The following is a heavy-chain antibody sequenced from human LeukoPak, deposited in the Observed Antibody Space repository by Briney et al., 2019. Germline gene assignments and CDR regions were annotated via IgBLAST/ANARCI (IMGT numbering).Heavy chain of an antibody. D-gene: IGHD6-13*01. Sequence: GGSLRLSCAASGFTFNHYWMSWVRQAPGKGLEYVSAISSNGGSTYYANSVKGRFTISRDNSKNTLYLQMGSLRAEDMAVYYCARDVGRGYSSSWYYFDYWGQGTLVTVSS. CDR2: ISSNGGST. CDR3: ARDVGRGYSSSWYYFDY. J-gene: IGHJ4*02. V-gene: IGHV3-64*01. CDR1: GFTFNHYW.